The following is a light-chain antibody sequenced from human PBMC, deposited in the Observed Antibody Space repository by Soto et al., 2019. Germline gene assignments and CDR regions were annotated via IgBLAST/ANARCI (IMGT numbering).Light chain of an antibody. Sequence: EVVLTQSPGTLYLSPGERATLSCRASQSVRSMYLAWYQQKPGQAPRLLIYDASSRATDIPDRFSGSGSGTDFTLTISRLEPEDFAIYYCQHYGNSLWTFGQGTKVDIK. CDR1: QSVRSMY. V-gene: IGKV3-20*01. J-gene: IGKJ1*01. CDR2: DAS. CDR3: QHYGNSLWT.